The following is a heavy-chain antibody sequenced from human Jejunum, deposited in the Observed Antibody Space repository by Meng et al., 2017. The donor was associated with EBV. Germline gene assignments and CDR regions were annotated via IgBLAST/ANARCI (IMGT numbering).Heavy chain of an antibody. D-gene: IGHD1-14*01. Sequence: EAQLVESGGGLVQPGGALTLSFAASGFTFSSYWMHWFRQAPGKGLVWVSRINTDGSITNCADSVKGRFTISRDNARNTLYLQMNSLRAEDTAMYYCAKDLSWNQADYWGQGILVTVSS. J-gene: IGHJ4*02. CDR2: INTDGSIT. CDR1: GFTFSSYW. CDR3: AKDLSWNQADY. V-gene: IGHV3-74*01.